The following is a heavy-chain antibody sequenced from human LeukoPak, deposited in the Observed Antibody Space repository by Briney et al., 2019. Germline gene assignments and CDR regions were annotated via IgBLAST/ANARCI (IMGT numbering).Heavy chain of an antibody. CDR3: GKDMKYSSRWLDY. CDR2: IKQDGSEK. D-gene: IGHD6-13*01. J-gene: IGHJ4*02. CDR1: GFTFSRYW. Sequence: GGSLRLSCAASGFTFSRYWMHWVRQVPGKGLEWVANIKQDGSEKYYVDSVKGRFTISRDNAKNSLYLQMNSLRAEDTALYYCGKDMKYSSRWLDYWGQGTLVTVSS. V-gene: IGHV3-7*03.